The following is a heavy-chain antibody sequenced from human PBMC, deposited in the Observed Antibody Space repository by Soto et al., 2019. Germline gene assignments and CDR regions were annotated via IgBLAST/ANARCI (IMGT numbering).Heavy chain of an antibody. Sequence: GGSLRLSCTASGFTFGGYAMTWFRQAPGKGLEWVGFIRTKAFGGTPEYAASVKGRFTISRDDSRNIAYLQMNSLKTEDTAVYSCTRDSYVHPPNAYWPKGTLVTVSS. J-gene: IGHJ4*02. CDR1: GFTFGGYA. D-gene: IGHD3-16*01. V-gene: IGHV3-49*03. CDR3: TRDSYVHPPNAY. CDR2: IRTKAFGGTP.